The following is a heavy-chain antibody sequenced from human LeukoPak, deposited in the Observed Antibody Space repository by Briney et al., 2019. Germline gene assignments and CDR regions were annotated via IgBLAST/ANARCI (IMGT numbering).Heavy chain of an antibody. D-gene: IGHD4-17*01. J-gene: IGHJ4*02. V-gene: IGHV3-74*01. CDR2: IKGDGSST. CDR3: ARASTTVPNLLDH. CDR1: GFTFSTYW. Sequence: GGSLRLSCAASGFTFSTYWMHWVRQAPGRGLVWVARIKGDGSSTIYADSVKGRFTISRDNSKNTLYLQTSSLRAEDTAVYYCARASTTVPNLLDHWGRGTLVTVSS.